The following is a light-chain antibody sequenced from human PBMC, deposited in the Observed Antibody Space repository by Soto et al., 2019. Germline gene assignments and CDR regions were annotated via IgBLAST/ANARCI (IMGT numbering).Light chain of an antibody. CDR2: SNS. J-gene: IGLJ3*02. CDR3: QSYDGSLSGWV. V-gene: IGLV1-40*01. CDR1: SSNIGAGYD. Sequence: QSVLTQPPSVSGAPGQRVTISCTGSSSNIGAGYDVHWYQQLPGTAPKLLIYSNSNRPSGVPDRFSGSKSGTSASLAITGRQAEDEADYYCQSYDGSLSGWVFGGGTKLTVL.